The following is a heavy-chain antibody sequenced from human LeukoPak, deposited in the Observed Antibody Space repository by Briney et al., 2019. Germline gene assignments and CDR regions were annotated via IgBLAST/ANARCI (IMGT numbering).Heavy chain of an antibody. D-gene: IGHD1-26*01. CDR3: AKDAISGSYSYFDY. J-gene: IGHJ4*02. V-gene: IGHV3-30*02. Sequence: GGSLRLSCAASGFTFSSYGMHWVRQAPGKGLEWVAVIWYGGSNKYYADSVKGRFTISRDNSKNTLYLQMNSLRAEDTAVYYCAKDAISGSYSYFDYWGQGTLVTVSS. CDR1: GFTFSSYG. CDR2: IWYGGSNK.